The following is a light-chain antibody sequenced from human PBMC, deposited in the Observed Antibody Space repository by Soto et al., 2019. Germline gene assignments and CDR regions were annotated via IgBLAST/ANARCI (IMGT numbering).Light chain of an antibody. Sequence: EIVMTQSPATLSVSPGEGATLSCRASQSVSSKLAWYQQKPGQAPRLLIYGASTRATGIPARFSGSGSGTEFTLIISGLQSEDSAVYYCQQYNSWLWTFGQGTKVEIK. J-gene: IGKJ1*01. CDR2: GAS. CDR1: QSVSSK. V-gene: IGKV3-15*01. CDR3: QQYNSWLWT.